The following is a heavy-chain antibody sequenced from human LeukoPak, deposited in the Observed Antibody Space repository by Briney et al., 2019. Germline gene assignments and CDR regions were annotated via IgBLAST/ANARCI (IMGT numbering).Heavy chain of an antibody. D-gene: IGHD4-11*01. V-gene: IGHV3-33*06. CDR3: AKDAQRGFDYSNSLDY. J-gene: IGHJ4*02. CDR1: GFTFSRHW. CDR2: IWSDASDK. Sequence: GGSLRLSCAASGFTFSRHWMGWVRQAPGTGLEWVAVIWSDASDKYYANSVKGRFTISRDNSKNSLYLQMSSLRAEDTAVYYCAKDAQRGFDYSNSLDYWGQGTRVTVSS.